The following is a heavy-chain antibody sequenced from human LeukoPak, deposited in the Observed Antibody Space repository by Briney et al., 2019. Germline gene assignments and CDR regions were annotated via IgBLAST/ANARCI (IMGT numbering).Heavy chain of an antibody. Sequence: ASVKVSCKASGCTFSSYATSWVRQAPGQGLEWMGRIIPILGIANYAQKFQGRVTITADKSTSTAYMELSSLRSEDTAVYYCARDDFSGNHYYYYGMDVWGQGTAVTVSS. V-gene: IGHV1-69*04. CDR2: IIPILGIA. CDR3: ARDDFSGNHYYYYGMDV. J-gene: IGHJ6*02. CDR1: GCTFSSYA. D-gene: IGHD4-23*01.